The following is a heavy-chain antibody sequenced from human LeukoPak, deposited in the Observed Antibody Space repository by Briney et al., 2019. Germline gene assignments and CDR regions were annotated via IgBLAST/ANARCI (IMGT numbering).Heavy chain of an antibody. V-gene: IGHV3-48*03. Sequence: GGSLRLSCAASGFTFNNYEMNWVRQAPGKGLEWVSYISSSGTTIYYADSVKGRFTISRDNAKNSLYLQMDSLRAEDTAVYYCVKESGYSGNWYVGHWGQGTLVTVSS. CDR1: GFTFNNYE. CDR3: VKESGYSGNWYVGH. J-gene: IGHJ4*02. CDR2: ISSSGTTI. D-gene: IGHD6-13*01.